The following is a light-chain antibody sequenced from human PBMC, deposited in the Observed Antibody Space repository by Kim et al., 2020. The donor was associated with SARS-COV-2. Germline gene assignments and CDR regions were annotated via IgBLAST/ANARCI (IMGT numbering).Light chain of an antibody. CDR1: TIGSRT. V-gene: IGLV3-21*04. CDR3: QVWDSTDDHPGWV. Sequence: GKTATVAGGANTIGSRTVSWYQQKPGQAPVLVIYYDVDRTSWVPERFSASNSGNMATLTITGVEAGDEADYYCQVWDSTDDHPGWVFGGGTQLTVL. CDR2: YDV. J-gene: IGLJ3*02.